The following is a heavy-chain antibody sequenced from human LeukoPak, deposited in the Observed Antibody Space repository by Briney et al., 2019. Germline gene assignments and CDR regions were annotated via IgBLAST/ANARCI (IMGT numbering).Heavy chain of an antibody. CDR2: ISWNSGSL. J-gene: IGHJ3*02. V-gene: IGHV3-9*01. D-gene: IGHD1-26*01. CDR1: GFTFDDYA. CDR3: AKDIGATIIQSYAFDI. Sequence: GGSLRLSCAASGFTFDDYAMHWVRQAPGKGLEWVSGISWNSGSLGYADSVKGRFTISRDNAKNSLYLQMNSLRAEDTALYYCAKDIGATIIQSYAFDIWGQGTMVTVSS.